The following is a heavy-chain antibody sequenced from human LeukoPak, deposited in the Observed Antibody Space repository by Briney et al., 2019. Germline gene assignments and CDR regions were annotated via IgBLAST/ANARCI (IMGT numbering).Heavy chain of an antibody. J-gene: IGHJ1*01. V-gene: IGHV4-34*01. D-gene: IGHD6-19*01. CDR3: ARGGRWLVTGYFQH. CDR2: INHSGST. CDR1: GGSFSGYY. Sequence: SETLSLTCAVYGGSFSGYYWSWIPQPPGKGLEWIGEINHSGSTNYNPSLKSRVTISVDTSKNQFSLKLSSVTAADTAVYYCARGGRWLVTGYFQHWGQGTLVTVSS.